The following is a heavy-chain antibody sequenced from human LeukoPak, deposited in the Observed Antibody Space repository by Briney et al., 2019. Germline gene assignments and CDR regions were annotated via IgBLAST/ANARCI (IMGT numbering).Heavy chain of an antibody. Sequence: GGSLRLSCAASGFTFSSYSMNWVRQAPGKGLEWVSSISSDGYYIYYADSLKGRFTISRDNAKNSLYLQMNSLRAEDTAVYYCARDLRRISEYWGQGTLVTVSS. CDR3: ARDLRRISEY. CDR2: ISSDGYYI. CDR1: GFTFSSYS. V-gene: IGHV3-21*01. J-gene: IGHJ4*02. D-gene: IGHD2/OR15-2a*01.